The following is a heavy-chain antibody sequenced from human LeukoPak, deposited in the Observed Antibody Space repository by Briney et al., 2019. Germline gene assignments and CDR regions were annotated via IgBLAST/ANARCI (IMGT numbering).Heavy chain of an antibody. D-gene: IGHD2-2*01. CDR3: ALRDIVVVPAALYYYYYMDV. Sequence: ASVKVSCKASGYTFTGYYMHWVRQAPGQGLGWMGWINPNSGGTNYAQKFQGRVTMTRDTSISTAYMELSRLRSDDTAVYYCALRDIVVVPAALYYYYYMDVWGKGTTVTISS. CDR1: GYTFTGYY. J-gene: IGHJ6*03. V-gene: IGHV1-2*02. CDR2: INPNSGGT.